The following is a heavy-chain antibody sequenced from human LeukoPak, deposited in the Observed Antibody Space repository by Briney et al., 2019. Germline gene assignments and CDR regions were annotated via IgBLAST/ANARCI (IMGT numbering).Heavy chain of an antibody. V-gene: IGHV1-2*02. D-gene: IGHD3-10*01. J-gene: IGHJ4*02. CDR1: GYTFTVYH. CDR3: ARVGYYGSGTFGY. CDR2: ISPDNGGT. Sequence: ASVKVSCKASGYTFTVYHLHWVRQAPGQGLEWMGWISPDNGGTNYAQKFQGRVTMARDPSSTTAYMEMTRLTSDDTAVYYCARVGYYGSGTFGYWGQGAQVTVSS.